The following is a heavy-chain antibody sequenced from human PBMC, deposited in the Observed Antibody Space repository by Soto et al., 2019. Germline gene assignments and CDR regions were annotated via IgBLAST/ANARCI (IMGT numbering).Heavy chain of an antibody. J-gene: IGHJ3*02. CDR2: ISGSGGST. CDR3: AKDGITMVRGVIMGAFDI. D-gene: IGHD3-10*01. Sequence: PGGSLRLSCAASGFTFSSYAMSWVRQAPGKGLEWVSAISGSGGSTYYADSVKGRFTISRDNSKNTLYLQMNSLRAEDTAVYYCAKDGITMVRGVIMGAFDIWGQGTMVTVSS. CDR1: GFTFSSYA. V-gene: IGHV3-23*01.